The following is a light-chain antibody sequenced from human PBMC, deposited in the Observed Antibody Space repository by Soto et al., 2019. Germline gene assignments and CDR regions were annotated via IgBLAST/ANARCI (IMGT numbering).Light chain of an antibody. Sequence: QSVLTQPPSASGTPGQRVTISCSGSSSNIGSNFVYWYQQFPGTAPKLLIYRNNQRPSGVPDRSSGSKSGTSASLAISGLPSEDEAEYYCAAWDDSLSGWVFGGGTKLTVL. CDR2: RNN. J-gene: IGLJ3*02. V-gene: IGLV1-47*01. CDR1: SSNIGSNF. CDR3: AAWDDSLSGWV.